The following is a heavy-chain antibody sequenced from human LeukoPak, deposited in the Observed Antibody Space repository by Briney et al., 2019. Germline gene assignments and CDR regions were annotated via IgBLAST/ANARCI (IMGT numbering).Heavy chain of an antibody. V-gene: IGHV1-2*02. CDR3: ARESLAAACFDY. D-gene: IGHD6-13*01. J-gene: IGHJ4*02. Sequence: ASVKVSCKAYGYTFTGYYMHWVRQAPGQGLEWMGWINPNSGGTNYAQKFQGRVTMTRDTSFSTAYMELSRLRSDDTAVYYCARESLAAACFDYWGQGTLVTVSS. CDR1: GYTFTGYY. CDR2: INPNSGGT.